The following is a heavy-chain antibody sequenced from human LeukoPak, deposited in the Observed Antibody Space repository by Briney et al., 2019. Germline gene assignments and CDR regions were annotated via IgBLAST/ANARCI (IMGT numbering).Heavy chain of an antibody. V-gene: IGHV4-59*01. CDR3: ARGLYTRALNWFDP. J-gene: IGHJ5*02. CDR2: IYYSGST. D-gene: IGHD4-11*01. CDR1: GASISSYY. Sequence: SETLSLTCTVSGASISSYYWSWIRQPPGKGLQWIGYIYYSGSTNYNPSLKSRVTISVDTSKNQFSLKLSSVTAADTAVYYCARGLYTRALNWFDPWGQGTLVTVSS.